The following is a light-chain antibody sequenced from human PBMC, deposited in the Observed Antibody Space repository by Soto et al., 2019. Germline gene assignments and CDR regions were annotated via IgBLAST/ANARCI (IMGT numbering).Light chain of an antibody. CDR1: QSISSN. CDR3: QQYNNWPFT. Sequence: ELVMTQSPATLSVSPGERATLSCRASQSISSNLAWYQQKPGQAPRLLIYGASTRATGIPATFSGSGSGTEFTLTISSLQSEDFAVYYCQQYNNWPFTFGHGTKVDIK. V-gene: IGKV3-15*01. CDR2: GAS. J-gene: IGKJ3*01.